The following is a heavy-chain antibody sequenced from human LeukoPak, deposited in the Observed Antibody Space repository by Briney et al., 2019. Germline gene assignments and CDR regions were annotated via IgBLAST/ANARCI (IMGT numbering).Heavy chain of an antibody. Sequence: PSETLSLTCAVYGGSFSASYWSWIRQPPNKGLEWIGEINHSGSTYYNPSLKSRVTISVDTSKNQFSLKLSSVTAADTAVYYCASPEWGDAFDIWGQGTMVTVSS. J-gene: IGHJ3*02. V-gene: IGHV4-34*01. CDR1: GGSFSASY. D-gene: IGHD1-26*01. CDR3: ASPEWGDAFDI. CDR2: INHSGST.